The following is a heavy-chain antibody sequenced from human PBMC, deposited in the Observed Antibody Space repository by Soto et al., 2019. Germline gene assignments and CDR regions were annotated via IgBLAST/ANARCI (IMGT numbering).Heavy chain of an antibody. CDR2: IYFTGST. CDR3: ARMYSSGWSDY. CDR1: GGSISSGTYY. J-gene: IGHJ4*02. V-gene: IGHV4-31*03. D-gene: IGHD6-19*01. Sequence: SETLSLTCTVSGGSISSGTYYWSWIRQHPEKGLEWIGYIYFTGSTYYNPSLESRVTISVDTSKDQFSLKLSSVTAADTAVYYCARMYSSGWSDYWGQGTLVTVSS.